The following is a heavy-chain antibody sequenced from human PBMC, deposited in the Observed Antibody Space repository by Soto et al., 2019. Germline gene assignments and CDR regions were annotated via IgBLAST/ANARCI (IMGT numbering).Heavy chain of an antibody. CDR1: GYTFTGYY. J-gene: IGHJ6*02. V-gene: IGHV1-2*04. CDR2: INPNSGGT. Sequence: ASVKVSCKASGYTFTGYYMHWVRQAPGQGLEWMGWINPNSGGTNYAQKFQGWVTMTRDTSISTAYMELSRLRSDDTAVYYCARVPGIAAAQAYYYGMDVWGQGTTVTVSS. D-gene: IGHD6-13*01. CDR3: ARVPGIAAAQAYYYGMDV.